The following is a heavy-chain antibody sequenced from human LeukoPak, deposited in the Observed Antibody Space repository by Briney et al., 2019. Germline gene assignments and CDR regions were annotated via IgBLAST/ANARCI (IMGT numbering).Heavy chain of an antibody. J-gene: IGHJ4*02. D-gene: IGHD2-21*02. CDR2: INHSGST. CDR1: GGSFSGYY. V-gene: IGHV4-34*01. Sequence: SETLSLTCAVYGGSFSGYYWSWIRQPPGKGLEWIGEINHSGSTNYNPSLKSRVTISVGTSKNQFSLKLTSVTAADTAVYYCARGREYCGGDCYSSFDYWGQGTLVTVSS. CDR3: ARGREYCGGDCYSSFDY.